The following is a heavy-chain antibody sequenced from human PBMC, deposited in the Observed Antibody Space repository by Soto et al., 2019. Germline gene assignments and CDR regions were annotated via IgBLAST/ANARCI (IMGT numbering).Heavy chain of an antibody. Sequence: GESLKISCAASGFTFSSYSMNWVRQAPGKGLEWVSYISSSSSTIYYADSVKGRFTISRDNAKNSLYLQMNSLRAEDTAVYYCAREIYDSSGYYAPFDYWGQGTLVTVSS. V-gene: IGHV3-48*01. D-gene: IGHD3-22*01. CDR2: ISSSSSTI. CDR1: GFTFSSYS. J-gene: IGHJ4*02. CDR3: AREIYDSSGYYAPFDY.